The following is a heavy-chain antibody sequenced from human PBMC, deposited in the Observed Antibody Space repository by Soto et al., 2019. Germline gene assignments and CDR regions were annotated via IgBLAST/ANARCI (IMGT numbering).Heavy chain of an antibody. CDR3: ARGLGEWVDFYYGSGSYNNFDY. J-gene: IGHJ4*02. CDR1: GYTFTSYG. D-gene: IGHD3-10*01. Sequence: QVQLVQSGAEVKKPGASVKVSCKASGYTFTSYGISWVRQAPGQGLEWMGWISAYNGNTNYAQKLQGRVTMTTDTATSTAYMELRSLRSDDTAVYYCARGLGEWVDFYYGSGSYNNFDYWGQGTLVTVSS. CDR2: ISAYNGNT. V-gene: IGHV1-18*01.